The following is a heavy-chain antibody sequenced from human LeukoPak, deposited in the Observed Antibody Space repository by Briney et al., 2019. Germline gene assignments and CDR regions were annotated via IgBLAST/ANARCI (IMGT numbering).Heavy chain of an antibody. CDR3: ARLKVGATDAFDI. V-gene: IGHV4-61*02. Sequence: SETLSLTCTVSGGSISSGNYYWSWIRQPAGKGLEWIGRIYTSGSTNYNPSLKSRVAMSVDTSKNQFSLKLSSVTAADTAVYYCARLKVGATDAFDIWGQGTMVTVSS. J-gene: IGHJ3*02. CDR2: IYTSGST. D-gene: IGHD1-26*01. CDR1: GGSISSGNYY.